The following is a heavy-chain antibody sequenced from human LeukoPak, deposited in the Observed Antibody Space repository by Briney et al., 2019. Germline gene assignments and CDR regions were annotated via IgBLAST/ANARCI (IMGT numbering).Heavy chain of an antibody. CDR2: IYNSERT. D-gene: IGHD6-19*01. V-gene: IGHV4-4*09. CDR3: ARFHSGPSGWYVLWYFDL. Sequence: PSETLSLTCTVSGGSASSYYWSWIRQPPGKGLEWIGYIYNSERTKYNSSLESRVTISVDTSKNQFFLKLSSVTAADTAVYYCARFHSGPSGWYVLWYFDLWGRGTLVTVSS. CDR1: GGSASSYY. J-gene: IGHJ2*01.